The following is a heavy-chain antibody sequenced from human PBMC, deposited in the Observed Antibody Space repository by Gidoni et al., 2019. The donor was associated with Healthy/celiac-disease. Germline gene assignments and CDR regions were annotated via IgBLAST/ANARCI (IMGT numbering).Heavy chain of an antibody. CDR2: INHSRSP. D-gene: IGHD6-13*01. J-gene: IGHJ4*02. Sequence: QVQLQQWGAGLLKPSETLSLTCAVYGGSFRGYNWSWFRQPPGKGLEWIGEINHSRSPNYNPSLKSRVTISVDTSKNQFSLKLSSVTAADTAVYYCARGRAAAFGYWGQGTLVTVSS. CDR3: ARGRAAAFGY. V-gene: IGHV4-34*01. CDR1: GGSFRGYN.